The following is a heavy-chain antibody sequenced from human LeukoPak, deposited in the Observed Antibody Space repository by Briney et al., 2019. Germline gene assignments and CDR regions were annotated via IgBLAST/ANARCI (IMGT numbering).Heavy chain of an antibody. D-gene: IGHD3-16*01. V-gene: IGHV4-39*01. Sequence: SETPSLICIVSGGSISSSNYYWGWIRQPPGKGLEWIGTTYHSGNTYFNPSLKSRVTISVDTSKNQFSLKLSSVTAADTAVYYCARHGVGGVPDYWGQGTTVTVSS. CDR2: TYHSGNT. CDR3: ARHGVGGVPDY. CDR1: GGSISSSNYY. J-gene: IGHJ4*03.